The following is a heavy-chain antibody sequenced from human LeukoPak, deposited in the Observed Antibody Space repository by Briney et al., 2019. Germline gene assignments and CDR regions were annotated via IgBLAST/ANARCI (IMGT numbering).Heavy chain of an antibody. CDR2: IYYSGST. CDR3: ARGSRSDFGYYYYMDV. D-gene: IGHD3-3*01. CDR1: GGSISSGGYY. V-gene: IGHV4-31*03. Sequence: TSETLSLTCTVSGGSISSGGYYWSWIRQHPGKGLEWIGYIYYSGSTYYNPSLKSRATISVDTSKNQFSLKLSSVTAADTAVYYCARGSRSDFGYYYYMDVWGKGTTVTVSS. J-gene: IGHJ6*03.